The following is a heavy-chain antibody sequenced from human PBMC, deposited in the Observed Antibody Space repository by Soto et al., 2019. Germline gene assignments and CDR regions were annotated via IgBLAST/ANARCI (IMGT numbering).Heavy chain of an antibody. CDR1: GYTLTELS. J-gene: IGHJ4*02. Sequence: ASVKVSCKVSGYTLTELSMHWVRQAPGKGLEWMGGFDPEDGETIYAQKFQGRVTMTEDTSTDTAYMELSSLRSEDTAVYYCATLHRTPLVRHNWNYVFYFDYWGQGTLVTVSS. CDR2: FDPEDGET. V-gene: IGHV1-24*01. D-gene: IGHD1-7*01. CDR3: ATLHRTPLVRHNWNYVFYFDY.